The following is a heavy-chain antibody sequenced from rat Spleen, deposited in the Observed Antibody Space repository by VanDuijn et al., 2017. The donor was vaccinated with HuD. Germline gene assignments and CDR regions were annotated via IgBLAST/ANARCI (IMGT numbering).Heavy chain of an antibody. CDR2: ITNTGGSI. D-gene: IGHD1-1*01. Sequence: EVQLVETGGGLVQPGRSLKLSCVASGFTFNNYWMSWIRQAPGKGLEWVASITNTGGSIYYPDSVKGRFTISRDNAKSTLYLQMDSLRSEDTATYYCTTDSYYSYFDYWGQGVMVTVSS. J-gene: IGHJ2*01. CDR1: GFTFNNYW. V-gene: IGHV5-31*01. CDR3: TTDSYYSYFDY.